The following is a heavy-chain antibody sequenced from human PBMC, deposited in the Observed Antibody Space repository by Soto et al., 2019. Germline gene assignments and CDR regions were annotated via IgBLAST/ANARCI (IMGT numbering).Heavy chain of an antibody. CDR1: GFTFSSYA. J-gene: IGHJ5*01. Sequence: PGGSLRLSCAASGFTFSSYAMSWVRQAPGKGLEWVSVISGSGGSTYYADSVKGRFTISRDNSKNTLYLQMNSLRAEDTAVYYCARVRYPGSHPSYWYDSWGQGTQVTVSS. D-gene: IGHD3-9*01. CDR3: ARVRYPGSHPSYWYDS. CDR2: ISGSGGST. V-gene: IGHV3-23*01.